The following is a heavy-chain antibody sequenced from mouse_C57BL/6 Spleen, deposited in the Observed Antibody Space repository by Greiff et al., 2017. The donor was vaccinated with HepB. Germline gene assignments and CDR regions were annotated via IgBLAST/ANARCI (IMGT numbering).Heavy chain of an antibody. CDR1: GYTFTDYY. CDR3: ARSTPNFDV. CDR2: INPNNGGT. Sequence: EVKLQQSGPELVKPGASVKISCKASGYTFTDYYMNWVKQSHGKSLEWIGDINPNNGGTSYNQKFKGKATLTVDKSSSTAYMELRSLTSEDSAVYYCARSTPNFDVWGTGTTVTVSS. J-gene: IGHJ1*03. D-gene: IGHD2-1*01. V-gene: IGHV1-26*01.